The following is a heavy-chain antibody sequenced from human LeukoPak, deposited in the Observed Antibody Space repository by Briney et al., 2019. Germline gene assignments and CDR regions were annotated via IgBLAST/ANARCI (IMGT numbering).Heavy chain of an antibody. CDR2: FDPEDGET. V-gene: IGHV1-24*01. Sequence: ASVKASCKASGYTFTSYYMHWVRQAPGKGLEWMGGFDPEDGETIYAQKFQGRVTMTEDTSTDTAYMELSSLRSEDTAVYYCVTGGFDYWGQGTLVTVSS. CDR3: VTGGFDY. J-gene: IGHJ4*02. D-gene: IGHD3-16*01. CDR1: GYTFTSYY.